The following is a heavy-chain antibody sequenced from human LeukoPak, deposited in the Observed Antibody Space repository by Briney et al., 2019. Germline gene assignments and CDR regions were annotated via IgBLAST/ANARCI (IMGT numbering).Heavy chain of an antibody. D-gene: IGHD1-26*01. V-gene: IGHV4-30-4*01. CDR3: ARARYTGSYSLFDY. CDR2: IYYSGST. J-gene: IGHJ4*02. Sequence: PSETLSLTCIASGGSISSGSYYWSWIRQPPGKGLEWIGYIYYSGSTYYDPSLKSRVTMSVDTSKNQFSLRLTSVTAADTAVYYCARARYTGSYSLFDYWGQGTLVTVSS. CDR1: GGSISSGSYY.